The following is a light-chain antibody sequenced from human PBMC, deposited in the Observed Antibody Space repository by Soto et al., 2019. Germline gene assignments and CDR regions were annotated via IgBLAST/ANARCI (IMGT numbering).Light chain of an antibody. CDR3: QQTYRTPLT. CDR1: QSSGNY. J-gene: IGKJ4*01. CDR2: GIY. V-gene: IGKV1-39*01. Sequence: DIQMTKSPSSLSASVGDRVTITCRASQSSGNYFNWYQQKPGKAPRLLIEGIYNLQGGVPSRFSGSGSGTDFTLTISTLQPEDFATYYCQQTYRTPLTFGGGTRVENK.